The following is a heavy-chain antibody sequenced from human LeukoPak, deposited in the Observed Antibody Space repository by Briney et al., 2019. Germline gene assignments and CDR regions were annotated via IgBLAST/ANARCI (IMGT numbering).Heavy chain of an antibody. Sequence: SETLSLTCAVHGGSFSGYYWSWIRQPPGKGLEWIGEINHSGSTNYNPSLKSRVTIPVDTSKNQFSLKLSSVTAADTAVYYCARKSYYDSSGYYYGGYYFDYWGQGTLVTVSS. V-gene: IGHV4-34*01. CDR1: GGSFSGYY. J-gene: IGHJ4*02. D-gene: IGHD3-22*01. CDR3: ARKSYYDSSGYYYGGYYFDY. CDR2: INHSGST.